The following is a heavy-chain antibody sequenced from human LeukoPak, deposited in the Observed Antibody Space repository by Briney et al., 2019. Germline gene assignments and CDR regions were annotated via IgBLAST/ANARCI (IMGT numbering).Heavy chain of an antibody. CDR3: ATYRQVLLPFES. CDR2: IFPSGGEI. CDR1: GFTFNRFW. V-gene: IGHV3-23*01. D-gene: IGHD2-8*02. Sequence: PGGSLRLSCAASGFTFNRFWMSWVRQAPGKGLEWVSSIFPSGGEIHYADSVRGRFTISRDNSKSTLSLQMNSLRAENTAIYYCATYRQVLLPFESWGQGTLVTVSS. J-gene: IGHJ4*02.